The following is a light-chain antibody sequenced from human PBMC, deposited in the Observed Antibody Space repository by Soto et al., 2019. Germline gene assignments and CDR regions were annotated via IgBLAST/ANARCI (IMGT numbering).Light chain of an antibody. V-gene: IGKV1-17*01. Sequence: DIQMKQSPSSLSASVGDRVTITCRASQAIRNDLGWFQQKPGNAPKRLIHAASTLQGGVPSRFSGRGSGTEFTLTISSLQPEDFATYYCQQNNSIPRTFGQGTKVDIK. CDR3: QQNNSIPRT. CDR1: QAIRND. CDR2: AAS. J-gene: IGKJ1*01.